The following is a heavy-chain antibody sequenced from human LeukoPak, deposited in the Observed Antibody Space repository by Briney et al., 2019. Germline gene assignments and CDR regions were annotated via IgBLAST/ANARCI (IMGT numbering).Heavy chain of an antibody. V-gene: IGHV3-23*01. Sequence: GGSLRLSCAASGFTFSSYAMSWVRQAPGKGLEWVSAISGSGGSTYYADSVKGRFTISRDNSKNSLYLQMNSLRAEDTALYYCARDRGVYGGNSYRFDYWAREPWSPSPQ. J-gene: IGHJ4*02. CDR3: ARDRGVYGGNSYRFDY. CDR2: ISGSGGST. D-gene: IGHD4-23*01. CDR1: GFTFSSYA.